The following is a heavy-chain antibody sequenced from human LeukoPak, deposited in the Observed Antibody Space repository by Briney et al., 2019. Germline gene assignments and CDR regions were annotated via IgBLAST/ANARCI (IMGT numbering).Heavy chain of an antibody. J-gene: IGHJ6*03. V-gene: IGHV1-69*13. CDR3: ARDREIAASHYMDV. D-gene: IGHD6-6*01. CDR2: IIPIFGTA. CDR1: GGTFSSYA. Sequence: ASVKVSCKASGGTFSSYAISWVRQAPGQGLEWMGGIIPIFGTANYAQKFQGRVTFTADESTSTAYMELSSLRSEDTAVYYCARDREIAASHYMDVWGKGTTVTVSS.